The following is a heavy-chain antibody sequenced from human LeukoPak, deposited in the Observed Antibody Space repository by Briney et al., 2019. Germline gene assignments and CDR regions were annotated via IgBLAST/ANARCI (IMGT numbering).Heavy chain of an antibody. J-gene: IGHJ4*02. CDR2: VNPSGGST. Sequence: ASVKVSCKASGYTFTSYYLHWVRQAPGQGLEWMGMVNPSGGSTSYAQKFQGRVTITRDTSTTTVYMEVSSLRSDDTAVFYCARRHKHYYQIDYWGQGTLVTVSS. CDR3: ARRHKHYYQIDY. D-gene: IGHD1-26*01. CDR1: GYTFTSYY. V-gene: IGHV1-46*01.